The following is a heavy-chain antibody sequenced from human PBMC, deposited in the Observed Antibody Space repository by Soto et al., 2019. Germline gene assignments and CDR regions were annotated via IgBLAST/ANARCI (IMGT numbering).Heavy chain of an antibody. CDR1: GGSISSYY. CDR3: ARRYGGNCDY. V-gene: IGHV4-59*01. D-gene: IGHD3-16*01. J-gene: IGHJ4*02. CDR2: IYYSGST. Sequence: SETLSLTCTVSGGSISSYYWSWFRQPPGKGLEWIGYIYYSGSTNYNPSLKSRVTISVDTSKNQFSLKLSSVTAADTAVYYCARRYGGNCDYWGQGTLVTVSS.